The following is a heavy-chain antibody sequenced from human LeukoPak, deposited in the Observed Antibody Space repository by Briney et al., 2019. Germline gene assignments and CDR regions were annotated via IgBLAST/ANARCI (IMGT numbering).Heavy chain of an antibody. CDR2: IYHSGST. CDR1: GGSFSGYY. Sequence: PSETLSLTCAVYGGSFSGYYWSWIRQPPGRGLEWIGEIYHSGSTNYNPSLKSRVTISVDKSKNQFSLKLSSVTAADTAVYYCAREEGGSSILDYWGQGTLVTVSS. V-gene: IGHV4-34*01. D-gene: IGHD1-26*01. J-gene: IGHJ4*02. CDR3: AREEGGSSILDY.